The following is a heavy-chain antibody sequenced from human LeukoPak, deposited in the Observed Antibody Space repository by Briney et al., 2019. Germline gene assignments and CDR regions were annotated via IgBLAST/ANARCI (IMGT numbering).Heavy chain of an antibody. CDR1: GFTFSSYA. J-gene: IGHJ4*02. CDR3: ANRDGYLPYNFDY. CDR2: ISGSGGST. Sequence: GGSLRLSCAASGFTFSSYAMSWVRQPPGKGLEWVSAISGSGGSTYYADSVKGRFTISRDNSKNTLYLQMNSLRAEDTAVYYCANRDGYLPYNFDYWGQETLVTVSS. V-gene: IGHV3-23*01. D-gene: IGHD5-24*01.